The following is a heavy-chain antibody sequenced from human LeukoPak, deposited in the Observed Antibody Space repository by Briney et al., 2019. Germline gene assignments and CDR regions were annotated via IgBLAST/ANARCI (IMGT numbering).Heavy chain of an antibody. CDR3: ARGGYSSDWYYYFDP. D-gene: IGHD2-15*01. J-gene: IGHJ5*02. V-gene: IGHV5-10-1*01. CDR1: GYSFTDFW. Sequence: GESLKISCKASGYSFTDFWISWVRQMPGRGLEWMGRIDPEDPYTNYNPSFEGHVTISADKSINTAYLQLRSLKASDTAMYYCARGGYSSDWYYYFDPWGQGTLVTVSS. CDR2: IDPEDPYT.